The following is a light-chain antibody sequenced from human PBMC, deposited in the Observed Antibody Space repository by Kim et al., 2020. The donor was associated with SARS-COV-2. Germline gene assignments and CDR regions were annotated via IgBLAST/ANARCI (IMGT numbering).Light chain of an antibody. Sequence: VALGQTVRLKCQGHSLRRYYATWYQQKPGQAPILVIYGKNNRPSGIPDRFSGSSSGNTASLTITGTKAGDEADYYCNSRDSNDNVVFGGGTQLTVL. J-gene: IGLJ2*01. V-gene: IGLV3-19*01. CDR3: NSRDSNDNVV. CDR2: GKN. CDR1: SLRRYY.